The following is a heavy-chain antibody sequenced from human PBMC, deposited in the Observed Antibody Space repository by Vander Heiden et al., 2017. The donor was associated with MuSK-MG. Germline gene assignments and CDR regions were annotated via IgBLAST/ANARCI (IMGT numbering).Heavy chain of an antibody. Sequence: QVQLEQSGPGLVQPSQTLSLTCDISGDRVSTNIAAWNWVRQAPARGLEWRGRTYDRSKWSTDYAVSVKSRITITADTSKNQFSLHLNSETPEDTAVYYFARSAPFDTWCQGTLVTVSS. V-gene: IGHV6-1*02. CDR2: TYDRSKWST. CDR1: GDRVSTNIAA. J-gene: IGHJ5*02. CDR3: ARSAPFDT.